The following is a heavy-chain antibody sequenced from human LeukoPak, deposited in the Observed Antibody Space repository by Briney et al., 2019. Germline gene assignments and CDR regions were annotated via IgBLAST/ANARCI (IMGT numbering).Heavy chain of an antibody. CDR2: IWYDGSKQ. Sequence: AGGSLRLSCAASKFTFRKHGMHWVRQAPGKGLEWVAIIWYDGSKQYYADSVKGRFTISRDNSKDTLYLQMNSLRDEDTAVYYCARDRGARYYDYWGQGTQVSVSS. J-gene: IGHJ4*02. V-gene: IGHV3-33*01. CDR3: ARDRGARYYDY. D-gene: IGHD3-10*01. CDR1: KFTFRKHG.